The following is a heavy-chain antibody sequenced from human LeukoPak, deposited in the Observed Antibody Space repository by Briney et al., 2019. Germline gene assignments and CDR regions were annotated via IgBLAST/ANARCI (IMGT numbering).Heavy chain of an antibody. J-gene: IGHJ4*02. V-gene: IGHV3-11*01. CDR2: ISSSGSTI. CDR1: GFTFSDYY. D-gene: IGHD3-9*01. CDR3: ARGDYDILRGSAVYFDY. Sequence: TGGSLRLSCAASGFTFSDYYMSRIRQAPGKGLEWVSYISSSGSTIYYADSVKGRFTISRDNAKNSLYLQMNSLRAEDTAVYYCARGDYDILRGSAVYFDYWGQGTLVTVSS.